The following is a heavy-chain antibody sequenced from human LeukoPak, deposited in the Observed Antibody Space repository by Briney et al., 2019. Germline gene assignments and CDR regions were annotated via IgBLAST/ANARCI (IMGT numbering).Heavy chain of an antibody. CDR3: AELGITMIGGV. Sequence: GGSLRLSCAASGFTFSNSAMHWVRQAPGKGLEWVSYTSSSGSTIYYADSVKGRFTISRDNAKNSLYLQMNSLRAEDTAVYYCAELGITMIGGVWGKGTTVTISS. V-gene: IGHV3-48*03. CDR2: TSSSGSTI. D-gene: IGHD3-10*02. CDR1: GFTFSNSA. J-gene: IGHJ6*04.